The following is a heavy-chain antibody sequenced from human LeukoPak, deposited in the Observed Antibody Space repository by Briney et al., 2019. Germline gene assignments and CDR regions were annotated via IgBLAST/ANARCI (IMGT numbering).Heavy chain of an antibody. CDR2: ISSSSYI. V-gene: IGHV3-21*04. J-gene: IGHJ6*03. CDR3: AKGRGPNYSYYYMDV. CDR1: GFTFSRYS. Sequence: GGSLRLSCAASGFTFSRYSMNWVRQAPGKGLEWVSSISSSSYIYYADSVKGRFTISRDNAKKSLYLQMNSLRPEDTAVYYCAKGRGPNYSYYYMDVWGKGTTVTVSS.